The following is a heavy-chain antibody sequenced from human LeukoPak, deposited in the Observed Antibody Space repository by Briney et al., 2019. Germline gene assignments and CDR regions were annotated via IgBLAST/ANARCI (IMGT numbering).Heavy chain of an antibody. CDR3: TRHTTAAAGIFDY. J-gene: IGHJ4*02. D-gene: IGHD6-13*01. Sequence: GGSLKLSCAASGFTFSGSAMHWVRQAYGKGLEWVGRIRSKANSYATAYAASVKGRFTISRDDSKNTAYLQMNSLKTEDTAVYYCTRHTTAAAGIFDYWGQGTLVTVSS. CDR1: GFTFSGSA. V-gene: IGHV3-73*01. CDR2: IRSKANSYAT.